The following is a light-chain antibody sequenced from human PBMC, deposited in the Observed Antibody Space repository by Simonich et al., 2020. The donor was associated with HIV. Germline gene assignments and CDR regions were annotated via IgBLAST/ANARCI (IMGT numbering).Light chain of an antibody. Sequence: EIVMTQSPATLSLSPGKRATPSCRASHSVSSNLSLYQQKPGQAPRLLIYGASTRATGIPARFIGSGSGTEFTLTINSLQSEDFAVYYCQQNNNWPITFGQGTRLEIK. CDR1: HSVSSN. CDR3: QQNNNWPIT. V-gene: IGKV3-15*01. J-gene: IGKJ5*01. CDR2: GAS.